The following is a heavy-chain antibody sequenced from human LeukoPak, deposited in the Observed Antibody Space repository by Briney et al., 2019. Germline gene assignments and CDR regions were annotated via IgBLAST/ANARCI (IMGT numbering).Heavy chain of an antibody. J-gene: IGHJ4*02. D-gene: IGHD2-2*01. CDR1: GFTFSSYA. CDR3: ALSIVVVPAAAYFDY. V-gene: IGHV3-23*01. CDR2: ISGSGGST. Sequence: PGGSLRLSCAASGFTFSSYAMSWVRQAPGKGLEWVSAISGSGGSTYYADSVKGRFTISRDNSKSTLYLQMNSLRAEDTAVYYCALSIVVVPAAAYFDYWGQGTLVTVSS.